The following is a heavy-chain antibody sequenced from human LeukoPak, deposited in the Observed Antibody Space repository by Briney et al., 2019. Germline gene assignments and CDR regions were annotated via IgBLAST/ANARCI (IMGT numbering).Heavy chain of an antibody. D-gene: IGHD3-3*01. Sequence: PSETLSLTCAVYGGSFSGYYWSWIRQPPGKGLEWIGEINHSGSTNYNPSLKSRVTISVDTSKNQFSLKLSSVTAADTAVYYCARVFRIFGGVNYYYYMDVWGKGTTVTVSS. J-gene: IGHJ6*03. V-gene: IGHV4-34*01. CDR2: INHSGST. CDR3: ARVFRIFGGVNYYYYMDV. CDR1: GGSFSGYY.